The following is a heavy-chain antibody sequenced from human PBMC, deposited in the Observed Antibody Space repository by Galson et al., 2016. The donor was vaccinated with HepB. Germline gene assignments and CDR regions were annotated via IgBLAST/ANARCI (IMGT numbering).Heavy chain of an antibody. V-gene: IGHV3-7*04. CDR1: GFSLGHYW. CDR2: IKKGGIEI. Sequence: SLRLSCAASGFSLGHYWMDWARQAPGKGLEWLANIKKGGIEINYLDSVKGRFSISRDNAKNSLFLQMNTLRVEDTAVYYCTRECDLWGRGTRVTVSS. J-gene: IGHJ2*01. CDR3: TRECDL.